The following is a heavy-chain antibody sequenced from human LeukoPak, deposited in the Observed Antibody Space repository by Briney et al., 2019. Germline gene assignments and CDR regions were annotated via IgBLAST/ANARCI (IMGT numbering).Heavy chain of an antibody. J-gene: IGHJ4*02. Sequence: EASVKVSCKASGGTFSSYAISWVRQAPGQGLEWMGGIIPIFGTANYAQKFQGRVTITADESTSTAYMELSSLRSEDTAVYYCASHYYDSSDYYYGFDYWGQGTLVTVSS. D-gene: IGHD3-22*01. CDR3: ASHYYDSSDYYYGFDY. CDR1: GGTFSSYA. CDR2: IIPIFGTA. V-gene: IGHV1-69*13.